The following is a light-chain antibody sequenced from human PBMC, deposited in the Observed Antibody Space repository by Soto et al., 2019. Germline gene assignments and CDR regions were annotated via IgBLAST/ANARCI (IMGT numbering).Light chain of an antibody. Sequence: QSALTQPPSASGSPGQSVTFSCIGTSSDVGAYNYVSWYQQHPGKAPKLMIYEVSKRPSGVPDRFSGSKSANTASLTVSGLQAEDEADYYCCSFAGSSNVIFGGGTKLTVL. CDR1: SSDVGAYNY. CDR2: EVS. CDR3: CSFAGSSNVI. V-gene: IGLV2-8*01. J-gene: IGLJ2*01.